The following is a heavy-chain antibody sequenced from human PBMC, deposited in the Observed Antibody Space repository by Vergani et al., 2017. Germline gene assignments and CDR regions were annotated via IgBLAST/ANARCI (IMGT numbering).Heavy chain of an antibody. D-gene: IGHD2-8*01. V-gene: IGHV3-64*04. J-gene: IGHJ4*02. CDR2: ISSNGGST. Sequence: VHLLDSGGGLVQPGGSLRLSCAASGFTFSSYAMHWVRQAPGKGLEYVSAISSNGGSTYYADSVKGRFTISRDNSKNTLYLQMNSLRAEDTAVYYCAKDLIKAGPLYYFDYWGQGTLVTVSS. CDR3: AKDLIKAGPLYYFDY. CDR1: GFTFSSYA.